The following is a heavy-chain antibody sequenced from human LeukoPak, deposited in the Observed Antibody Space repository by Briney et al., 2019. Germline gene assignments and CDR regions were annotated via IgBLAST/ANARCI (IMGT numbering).Heavy chain of an antibody. CDR2: IYYSGST. Sequence: PSETLSLTCTVSGGSISSYYWSWIRQPPGKGLEWIGYIYYSGSTKYKPSLKSRVTISVETSKNQFSLMLSSVTAADTAVYYCARGRFLDAFDTWGQGTMVTVSS. CDR1: GGSISSYY. CDR3: ARGRFLDAFDT. D-gene: IGHD3-3*01. V-gene: IGHV4-59*01. J-gene: IGHJ3*02.